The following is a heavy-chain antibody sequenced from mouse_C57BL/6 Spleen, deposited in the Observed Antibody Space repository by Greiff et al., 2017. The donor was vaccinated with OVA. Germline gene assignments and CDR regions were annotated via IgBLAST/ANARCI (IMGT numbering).Heavy chain of an antibody. D-gene: IGHD1-1*01. Sequence: VQLQQSGTVLARPGASVKMSCKTSGYTFTSYWMHWVKQRPGQGLEWIGAIYPGNSDTSYNQKFKGKAKLTAVTSASTAYMELSSLTNEDSAVYYCTRITTVVDVFDYWGQGTTLTVSS. CDR1: GYTFTSYW. J-gene: IGHJ2*01. V-gene: IGHV1-5*01. CDR2: IYPGNSDT. CDR3: TRITTVVDVFDY.